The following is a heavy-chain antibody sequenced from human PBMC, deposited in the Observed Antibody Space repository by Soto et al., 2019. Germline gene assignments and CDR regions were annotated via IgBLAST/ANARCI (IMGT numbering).Heavy chain of an antibody. Sequence: QVQLVESGGDLVQPGGSLRLSCAASGYTFSDYYMSWIRQAPGKGLEWISYIDTSGTKIYYADSVKGRFTITRDNAKNSLYLEMNSLRDEDTAVYYCASHYDMWSGYLSPLDYWGQGTLVTVSS. V-gene: IGHV3-11*01. CDR3: ASHYDMWSGYLSPLDY. CDR2: IDTSGTKI. CDR1: GYTFSDYY. J-gene: IGHJ4*02. D-gene: IGHD3-3*01.